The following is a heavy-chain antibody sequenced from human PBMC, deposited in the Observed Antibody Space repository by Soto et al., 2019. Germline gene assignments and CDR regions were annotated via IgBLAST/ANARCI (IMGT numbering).Heavy chain of an antibody. D-gene: IGHD5-18*01. CDR1: GYTFTSYG. J-gene: IGHJ4*02. CDR3: ARGIPRGYSYGSYYFDY. Sequence: EASVKVSGKASGYTFTSYGISWVRQAPGQGLEWMGWISAYNGNTNYAQKLQGRVTMTTDTSTSTAYMELRSLRSDDTAVYYCARGIPRGYSYGSYYFDYWGQGTLVTVSS. V-gene: IGHV1-18*01. CDR2: ISAYNGNT.